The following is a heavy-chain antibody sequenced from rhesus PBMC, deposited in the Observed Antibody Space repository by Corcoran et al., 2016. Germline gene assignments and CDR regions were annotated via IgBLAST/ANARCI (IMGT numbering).Heavy chain of an antibody. CDR1: GASISSTW. V-gene: IGHV4-80*01. CDR2: INGNSGST. CDR3: AREEGGGGDY. J-gene: IGHJ4*01. D-gene: IGHD3-34*01. Sequence: QVQLPESGPGLVKPSETLSLTCTVSGASISSTWLRWLRPPPGKGLEWIGEINGNSGSTNYNHSLKRRVTISKDASKNQCSLKLSSVTAADTAVYYCAREEGGGGDYWGQGVLVTVSS.